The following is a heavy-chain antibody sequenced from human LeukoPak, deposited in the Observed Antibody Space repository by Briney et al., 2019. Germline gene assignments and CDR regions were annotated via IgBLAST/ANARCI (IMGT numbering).Heavy chain of an antibody. CDR2: INPNSGGT. V-gene: IGHV1-2*02. D-gene: IGHD5-18*01. CDR1: GYTFTGYY. Sequence: ASVKVSCKASGYTFTGYYMHWVRQAPGQGLEWMGWINPNSGGTNYAQKFQGGVTMTRDTSISTAYMELSRLRSDDTAVYYCARARYSYGSPYYYYGIDVWGQGTTVTVSS. CDR3: ARARYSYGSPYYYYGIDV. J-gene: IGHJ6*02.